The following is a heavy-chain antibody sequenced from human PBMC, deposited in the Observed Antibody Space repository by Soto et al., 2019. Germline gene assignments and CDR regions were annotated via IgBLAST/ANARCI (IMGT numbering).Heavy chain of an antibody. V-gene: IGHV3-21*02. J-gene: IGHJ5*01. CDR3: AKSLAKSGSHDDWFDS. D-gene: IGHD1-26*01. CDR2: ISRTSNYI. CDR1: GFTFSSYS. Sequence: EVQLVESGGGLVKPGGSLRLSCVASGFTFSSYSMNWVRQAPGKGLEWVSSISRTSNYIYEADSVKGRLTISRDNAKNSLYLQMNSLRAEDTAVYYCAKSLAKSGSHDDWFDSWGQGTLVIVSS.